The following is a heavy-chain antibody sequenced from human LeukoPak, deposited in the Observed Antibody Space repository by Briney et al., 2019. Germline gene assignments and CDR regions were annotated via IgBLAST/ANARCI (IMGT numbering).Heavy chain of an antibody. CDR1: GSTFNNYF. CDR3: VNLGYCTTSSCQP. J-gene: IGHJ4*02. CDR2: ITSDGSGT. V-gene: IGHV3-74*01. D-gene: IGHD2-2*01. Sequence: GGSLRLSCAASGSTFNNYFMHWVRQAPGKGLVWVSRITSDGSGTNYADSVKGRFTISRDNAKNTLYLQMNSLRVEDTAVYYCVNLGYCTTSSCQPWGQGTLVTVSS.